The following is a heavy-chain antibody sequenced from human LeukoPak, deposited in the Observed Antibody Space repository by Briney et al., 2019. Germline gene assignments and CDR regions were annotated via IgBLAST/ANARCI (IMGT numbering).Heavy chain of an antibody. CDR1: GYTLTELS. Sequence: GASVKVSCKVSGYTLTELSMHWVRQAPGKGLEWMGGFDPEDGETIYAQKFQGRVTMTEDTSTDTAYMELSSLRSEDTAVYYCATALAAAGTLDYWGQGTLVIVSS. V-gene: IGHV1-24*01. CDR2: FDPEDGET. J-gene: IGHJ4*02. CDR3: ATALAAAGTLDY. D-gene: IGHD6-13*01.